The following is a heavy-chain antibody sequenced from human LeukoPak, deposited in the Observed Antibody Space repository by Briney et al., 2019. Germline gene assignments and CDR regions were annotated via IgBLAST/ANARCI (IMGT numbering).Heavy chain of an antibody. CDR1: GYSISSGYY. V-gene: IGHV4-38-2*01. D-gene: IGHD3-16*01. Sequence: PSETLSLTCAVSGYSISSGYYWGWIRQPPGKGLEWIGSIYHSGSTYYNPSLKSRVTISVDTSKNQFSLKLSPVTAADTAVYYCAGGELDYWGQGTLVTVSS. CDR2: IYHSGST. J-gene: IGHJ4*02. CDR3: AGGELDY.